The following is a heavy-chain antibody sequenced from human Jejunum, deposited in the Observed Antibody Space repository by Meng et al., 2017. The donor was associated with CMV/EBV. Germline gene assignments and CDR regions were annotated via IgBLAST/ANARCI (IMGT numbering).Heavy chain of an antibody. J-gene: IGHJ4*02. CDR2: ISAYDGNP. Sequence: FLFAAYGIGWVRQSPGHGLEWMGWISAYDGNPLYARNLQDRLTMTTETSTDTAYMELRNLRSDDTAVYYCARRIAAIGPLYYFDSWGQGTLVTVSS. D-gene: IGHD6-13*01. CDR1: FLFAAYG. CDR3: ARRIAAIGPLYYFDS. V-gene: IGHV1-18*01.